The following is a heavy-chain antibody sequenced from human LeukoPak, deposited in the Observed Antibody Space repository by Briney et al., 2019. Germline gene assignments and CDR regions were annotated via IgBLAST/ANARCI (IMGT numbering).Heavy chain of an antibody. CDR1: GGSISSYH. V-gene: IGHV4-59*01. CDR2: IYYSGST. D-gene: IGHD3-10*01. Sequence: SETLSLTCTVSGGSISSYHWSWIRQPPGKGLEWIGYIYYSGSTNYNPSLKSRVTISVDTSKNQFSLRLSSVTAADTAVYYCARWFGELYLDYWGQGTLVTVSS. J-gene: IGHJ4*02. CDR3: ARWFGELYLDY.